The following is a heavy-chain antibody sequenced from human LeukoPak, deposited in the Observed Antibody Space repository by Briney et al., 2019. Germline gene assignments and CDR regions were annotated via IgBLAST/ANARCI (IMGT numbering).Heavy chain of an antibody. J-gene: IGHJ4*02. Sequence: ASVKVSCKASGGTFSSYAIGWVRQAPGQGLEWMGGIIPIFGTANYAQKFQGRVTITADKSTSTAYMELSSLRSEDTAVYYCAREGDYYGSGSYLGYWGQGTLVTVSS. V-gene: IGHV1-69*06. CDR2: IIPIFGTA. CDR1: GGTFSSYA. CDR3: AREGDYYGSGSYLGY. D-gene: IGHD3-10*01.